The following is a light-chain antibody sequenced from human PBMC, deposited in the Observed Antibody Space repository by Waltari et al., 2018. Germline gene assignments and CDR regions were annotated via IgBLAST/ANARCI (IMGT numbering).Light chain of an antibody. V-gene: IGLV2-11*01. CDR3: CSYAGSYTYV. J-gene: IGLJ1*01. CDR2: DVS. CDR1: SSDVGAYNS. Sequence: QSALTQPPSVSGSPGQSVTISCPGTSSDVGAYNSVSWYQQHPGKAPKLMIYDVSKRPSGVPDRFSGSKSGNTASLTISGLQGEDEADYYCCSYAGSYTYVFGTGTKVTVL.